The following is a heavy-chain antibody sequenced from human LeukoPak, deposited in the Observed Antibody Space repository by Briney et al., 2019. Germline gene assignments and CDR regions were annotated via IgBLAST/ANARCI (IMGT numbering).Heavy chain of an antibody. J-gene: IGHJ3*02. CDR2: ISGSGGST. CDR3: ARDPLYYYDSSGYSDAFDI. D-gene: IGHD3-22*01. V-gene: IGHV3-23*01. CDR1: GFTFSSYA. Sequence: PGGSLRLSCAASGFTFSSYAMSWVRQAPGKGLEWVSAISGSGGSTYYADSVKGRFTISRDNSKNTLYLQMNSLRAEDTAVYYCARDPLYYYDSSGYSDAFDIWGQGTMVTVSS.